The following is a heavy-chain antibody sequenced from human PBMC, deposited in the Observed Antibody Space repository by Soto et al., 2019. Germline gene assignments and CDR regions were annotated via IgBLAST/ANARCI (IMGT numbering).Heavy chain of an antibody. Sequence: EVPLVESGGGLVQPGESLRLSCAASGFTFDYYWMHWVRQAPGKGLVWVSRIYSDGTSTTYADSVKGRFTISRDNAKNTLSLQMNSLRVVDTAVYYCARGDRGAFALWGQGTVGTVSS. D-gene: IGHD1-26*01. CDR2: IYSDGTST. V-gene: IGHV3-74*01. CDR1: GFTFDYYW. J-gene: IGHJ3*01. CDR3: ARGDRGAFAL.